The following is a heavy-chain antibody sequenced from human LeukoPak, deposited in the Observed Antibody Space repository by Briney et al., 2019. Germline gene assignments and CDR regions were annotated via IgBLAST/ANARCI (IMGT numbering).Heavy chain of an antibody. CDR3: ARVYETTSITIFGVGNFIGAFDI. V-gene: IGHV1-46*01. CDR1: GYTFTSYY. CDR2: INPSGGST. Sequence: ASVKVSCKASGYTFTSYYMHWVRQAPGQGLEWMGIINPSGGSTSYAQKFQGRVTMTRDTSISTAYMELSRLRSDDTAVYYCARVYETTSITIFGVGNFIGAFDIWGQGTMVTVSS. D-gene: IGHD3-3*01. J-gene: IGHJ3*02.